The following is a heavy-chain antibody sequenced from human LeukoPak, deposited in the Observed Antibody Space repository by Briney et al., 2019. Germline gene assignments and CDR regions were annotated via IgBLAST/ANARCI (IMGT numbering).Heavy chain of an antibody. CDR2: IYYSGST. Sequence: SETLSLTCTVSGGSISSSSYYWGWIRQPPGKGLEWIGSIYYSGSTYYNPSLKSRVTISVDTSKNQFSLKLSSVTAADTAVYYCARGYSSGWYSNNWFDPWGQGTLVTVSS. CDR1: GGSISSSSYY. V-gene: IGHV4-39*07. D-gene: IGHD6-19*01. CDR3: ARGYSSGWYSNNWFDP. J-gene: IGHJ5*02.